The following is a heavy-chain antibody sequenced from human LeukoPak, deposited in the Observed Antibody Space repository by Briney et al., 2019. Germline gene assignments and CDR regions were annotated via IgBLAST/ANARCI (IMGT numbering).Heavy chain of an antibody. J-gene: IGHJ4*02. D-gene: IGHD5/OR15-5a*01. CDR2: IRYDGSNK. CDR3: AKVGSTIQDY. V-gene: IGHV3-30*02. CDR1: GFTFSSYG. Sequence: SGGSLRLSCAASGFTFSSYGMHWVRQAPGKGLEWVAFIRYDGSNKYYADSVKGRFTISRDNSKNTLYLQMNSLRAEDTAVYYCAKVGSTIQDYWGQGTLVTVSS.